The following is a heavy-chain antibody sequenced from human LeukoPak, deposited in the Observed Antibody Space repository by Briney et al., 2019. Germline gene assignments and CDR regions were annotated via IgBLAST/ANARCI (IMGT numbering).Heavy chain of an antibody. CDR3: ATGYQYYDYYYMDV. CDR2: ISGSGGST. D-gene: IGHD6-25*01. J-gene: IGHJ6*03. CDR1: GFTFSSYA. V-gene: IGHV3-23*01. Sequence: GGSLRLSCAASGFTFSSYAMSWVRQAPGKGLEWVSAISGSGGSTYYADSVKGRFNISRDNSKSTLYLQMNSLRAEDTAVYYCATGYQYYDYYYMDVWGKGTTVTISS.